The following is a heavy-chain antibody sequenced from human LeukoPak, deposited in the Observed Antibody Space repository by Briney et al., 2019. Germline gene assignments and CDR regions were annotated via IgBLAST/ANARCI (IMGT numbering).Heavy chain of an antibody. CDR2: IIPILGIA. V-gene: IGHV1-69*04. D-gene: IGHD2-2*01. Sequence: SVKLSCKASGGTFSSYAISWVRQAPGQGLEWMGRIIPILGIANYAQKFQGRVTITADKSTSTAYMELSSLRSEDTAVYYCARDGVVSAAGFSYWGQGTLVTVSS. CDR3: ARDGVVSAAGFSY. J-gene: IGHJ4*02. CDR1: GGTFSSYA.